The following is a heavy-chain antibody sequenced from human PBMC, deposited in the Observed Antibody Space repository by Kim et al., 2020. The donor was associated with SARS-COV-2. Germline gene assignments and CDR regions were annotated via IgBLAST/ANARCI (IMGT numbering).Heavy chain of an antibody. J-gene: IGHJ4*02. CDR3: ARVGSMEQTFDS. V-gene: IGHV1-2*02. Sequence: DAQKFQGRGTMTRDTSISTAYMELSRLRSDDTAVYYCARVGSMEQTFDSWGQGTLVTVSS. D-gene: IGHD1-26*01.